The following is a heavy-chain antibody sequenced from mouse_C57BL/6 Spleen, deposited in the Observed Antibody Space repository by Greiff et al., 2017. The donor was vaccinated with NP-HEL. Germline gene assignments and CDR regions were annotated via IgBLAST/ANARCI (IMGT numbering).Heavy chain of an antibody. J-gene: IGHJ1*03. CDR1: GFNIKDYY. D-gene: IGHD2-2*01. Sequence: EVKLQESGAELVKPGASVKLSCTASGFNIKDYYMHWVKQRTEQGLAWIGRIDPEDGETKYAQKFQGKATITADTSSNTAYLQLSSLTSEDTAVYYCARIYYGYDGYFDVWGTGTTVTVSS. V-gene: IGHV14-2*01. CDR3: ARIYYGYDGYFDV. CDR2: IDPEDGET.